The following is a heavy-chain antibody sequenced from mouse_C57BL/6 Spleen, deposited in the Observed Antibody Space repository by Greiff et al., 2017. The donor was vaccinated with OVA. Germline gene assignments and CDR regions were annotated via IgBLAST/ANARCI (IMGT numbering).Heavy chain of an antibody. CDR1: GFTFSSYG. Sequence: VQLKESGGDLVKPGGSLKLSCAASGFTFSSYGMSCVRQTPDKRLEWVATISSGGSYTYYPDSVKGRFTISRDNAKNTLYLQMSSLKSEDTAMYYCARFYGSSYEDYFDYWGQGTTRTVSS. CDR2: ISSGGSYT. J-gene: IGHJ2*01. V-gene: IGHV5-6*01. D-gene: IGHD1-1*01. CDR3: ARFYGSSYEDYFDY.